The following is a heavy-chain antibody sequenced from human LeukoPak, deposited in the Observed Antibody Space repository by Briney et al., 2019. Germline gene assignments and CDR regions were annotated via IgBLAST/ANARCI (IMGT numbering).Heavy chain of an antibody. D-gene: IGHD3-10*01. CDR1: GFTFADHL. CDR3: TGGWFGES. J-gene: IGHJ5*02. V-gene: IGHV3-49*04. CDR2: VKTKASGGTA. Sequence: PGGSPRLSCTASGFTFADHLMSWVRQAPGKGLEWVGFVKTKASGGTAEYAASVTGRFTISRDDSKSIAYLQMNSLKNEDTAFYYCTGGWFGESWGQGTLVTVSS.